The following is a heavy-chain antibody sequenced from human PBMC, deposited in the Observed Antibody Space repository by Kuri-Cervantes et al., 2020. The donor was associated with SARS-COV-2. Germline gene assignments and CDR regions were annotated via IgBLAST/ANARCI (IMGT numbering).Heavy chain of an antibody. J-gene: IGHJ4*02. CDR1: GDSITNYY. D-gene: IGHD3-10*01. CDR2: VYYTGST. CDR3: AREGPYGSESYFDY. Sequence: GSLRLSCTVSGDSITNYYWSWIRQPPGKGLEWIGYVYYTGSTNYKPSLESRVTMSVDTSKNQFSLKLNSVTVADTAVYYCAREGPYGSESYFDYWGQGTLVTVSS. V-gene: IGHV4-59*01.